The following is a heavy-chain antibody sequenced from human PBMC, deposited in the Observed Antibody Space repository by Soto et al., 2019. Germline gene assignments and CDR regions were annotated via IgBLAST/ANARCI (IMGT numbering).Heavy chain of an antibody. J-gene: IGHJ5*02. D-gene: IGHD6-13*01. Sequence: SETLSLTCTVSGGSISSYYWSWIRQPPGKGLEWIGYIYYSGSTNYNPSLKSRVTIPVDTSKNQFSLKLSSVTAADTAVYYCARDGYSSSYHNWFDPWGQGTLVTVSS. CDR3: ARDGYSSSYHNWFDP. V-gene: IGHV4-59*01. CDR2: IYYSGST. CDR1: GGSISSYY.